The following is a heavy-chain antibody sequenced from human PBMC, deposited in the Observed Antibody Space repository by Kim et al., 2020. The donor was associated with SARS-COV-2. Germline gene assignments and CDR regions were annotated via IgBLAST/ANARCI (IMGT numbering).Heavy chain of an antibody. V-gene: IGHV3-30*04. CDR1: GFTISSYV. D-gene: IGHD3-10*01. CDR3: ARAREYDHRYYDY. CDR2: LSSVARNK. Sequence: GGSLRLSCATSGFTISSYVMHWVRQAPGKGPVWVAVLSSVARNKDYADSVKGRFTISGDNADNTLYLQMNSLRPEDTAVYYCARAREYDHRYYDYLFQG. J-gene: IGHJ4*02.